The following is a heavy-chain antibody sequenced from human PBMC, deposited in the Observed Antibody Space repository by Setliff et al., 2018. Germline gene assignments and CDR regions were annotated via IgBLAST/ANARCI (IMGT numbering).Heavy chain of an antibody. D-gene: IGHD7-27*01. J-gene: IGHJ3*02. V-gene: IGHV1-18*04. Sequence: ASVKVSCKASGYTFTTYGISWVRQAPGQGLEWMGWIGARNVKTNYAQKFQDRVTMTTDTPTSTGYVELRSLTSDDTGVYYCARRWETGDQDAYDIWGQGTKVTVSS. CDR3: ARRWETGDQDAYDI. CDR2: IGARNVKT. CDR1: GYTFTTYG.